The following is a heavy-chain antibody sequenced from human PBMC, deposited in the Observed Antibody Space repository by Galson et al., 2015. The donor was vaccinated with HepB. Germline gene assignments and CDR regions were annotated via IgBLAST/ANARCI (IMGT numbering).Heavy chain of an antibody. CDR3: ATSTHSYGYKDSLDY. V-gene: IGHV3-33*01. CDR1: GFTFSSYG. CDR2: IWYDGSNK. D-gene: IGHD5-18*01. J-gene: IGHJ4*02. Sequence: SLRLSCAASGFTFSSYGMHWVRQAPGRRLEWVAVIWYDGSNKYYADSVKGRFTISRDNSKNTLYLQMNSLRAEDTAVYYCATSTHSYGYKDSLDYWGQGTLVTVSS.